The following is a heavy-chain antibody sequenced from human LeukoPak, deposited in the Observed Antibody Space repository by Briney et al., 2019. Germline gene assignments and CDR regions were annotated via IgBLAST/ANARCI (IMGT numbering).Heavy chain of an antibody. V-gene: IGHV3-23*01. CDR1: GFTFSSYG. D-gene: IGHD1-26*01. J-gene: IGHJ4*02. Sequence: GGSLRLSCAASGFTFSSYGMSWVRQAPGKGLEWVSAISGSGGSTYYADSVKGRFTISRDNSKNTLYLQMNSLRAEDTAVYYCASRWDGSYYLDYWGQGTLVTVSS. CDR3: ASRWDGSYYLDY. CDR2: ISGSGGST.